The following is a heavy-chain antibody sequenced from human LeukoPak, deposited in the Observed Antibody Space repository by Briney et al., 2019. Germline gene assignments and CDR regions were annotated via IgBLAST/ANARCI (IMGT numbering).Heavy chain of an antibody. Sequence: PGGSLRLSCAASGFTFSSYSMNWVRQAPGKGLEWVSSISSSSSYIYYADSVKGRFTISRDNAQNSLYLQMNSLRAEDTAVYYCAGGGSPVDYWGQGTLVTVSS. CDR3: AGGGSPVDY. D-gene: IGHD6-13*01. V-gene: IGHV3-21*01. CDR1: GFTFSSYS. J-gene: IGHJ4*02. CDR2: ISSSSSYI.